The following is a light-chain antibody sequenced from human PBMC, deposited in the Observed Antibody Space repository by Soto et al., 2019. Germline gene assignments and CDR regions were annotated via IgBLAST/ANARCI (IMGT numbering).Light chain of an antibody. V-gene: IGLV2-8*01. Sequence: QSALTQPPSASGSPGQSVAISCTGTSSDVGGYNYVSWYQQHPGKAPKLMIYEVNKRPSGVPDRFSGSKSGNTAYLTVSGIQAEDEADYYCSSYAGSSNVFVPGTKVTVL. J-gene: IGLJ1*01. CDR1: SSDVGGYNY. CDR3: SSYAGSSNV. CDR2: EVN.